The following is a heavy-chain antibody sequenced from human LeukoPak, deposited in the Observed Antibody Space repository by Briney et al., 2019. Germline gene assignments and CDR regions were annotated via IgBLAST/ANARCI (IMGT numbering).Heavy chain of an antibody. CDR3: TRGKSIDY. CDR2: INHSGST. Sequence: SETLSLTCAVYGGSFSGYYWSWIRQPPGKGLEWIGEINHSGSTNYNPSLKSRVTISVDTSKNQFSLKLSSVTAADTAVYYCTRGKSIDYWGQGTLVTVSS. CDR1: GGSFSGYY. V-gene: IGHV4-34*01. D-gene: IGHD2/OR15-2a*01. J-gene: IGHJ4*02.